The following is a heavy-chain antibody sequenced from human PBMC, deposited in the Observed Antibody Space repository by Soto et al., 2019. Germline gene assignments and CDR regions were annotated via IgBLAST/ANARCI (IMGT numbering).Heavy chain of an antibody. Sequence: QGQLVQSGAEVKKPGASVKVSCKASGYTFTSYGISWVRQAPGQGLEWMGWISAYNGNTNYAQKLPGRVTMTTDTSTRTAYMEARSLRTDDTAVYCCAEESPHPRAWGQGTLVTVPS. CDR3: AEESPHPRA. CDR2: ISAYNGNT. V-gene: IGHV1-18*01. CDR1: GYTFTSYG. J-gene: IGHJ4*02.